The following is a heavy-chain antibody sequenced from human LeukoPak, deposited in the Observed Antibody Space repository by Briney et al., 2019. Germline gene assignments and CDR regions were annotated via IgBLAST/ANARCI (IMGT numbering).Heavy chain of an antibody. CDR1: GYIFTELS. CDR3: ASPRNDVLRYFDWLTDAFDI. V-gene: IGHV1-24*01. D-gene: IGHD3-9*01. J-gene: IGHJ3*02. Sequence: ASVKVSCKVSGYIFTELSMHWVRQAPGKGLEWMGGFDPEDGETIYAQKLQGRVTMTTDTSTSTAYMELRSLRSDDTAVYYCASPRNDVLRYFDWLTDAFDIWGQGTMVTVSS. CDR2: FDPEDGET.